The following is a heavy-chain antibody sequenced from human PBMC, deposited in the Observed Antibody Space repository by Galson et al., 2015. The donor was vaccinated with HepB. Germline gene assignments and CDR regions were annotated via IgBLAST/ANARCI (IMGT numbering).Heavy chain of an antibody. D-gene: IGHD5-18*01. V-gene: IGHV3-23*01. J-gene: IGHJ4*02. CDR3: AKAWGYSYGYAICFDY. CDR1: GFTFSSYA. Sequence: SLRLSCAASGFTFSSYAMSWVRQAPGKGLEWVSAISGSGGSTYYADSVKGRFTISRDNSKNTLYLQMNSLRAEDTAVYYCAKAWGYSYGYAICFDYWGQGTLVTVSS. CDR2: ISGSGGST.